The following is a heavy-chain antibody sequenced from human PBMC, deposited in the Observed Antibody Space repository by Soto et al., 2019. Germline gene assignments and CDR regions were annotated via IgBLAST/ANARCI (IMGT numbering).Heavy chain of an antibody. J-gene: IGHJ3*02. CDR2: IYYSGST. V-gene: IGHV4-31*03. CDR3: ARYLSSSWGLAAFDI. CDR1: GGSISSGGYY. D-gene: IGHD6-13*01. Sequence: PSETLSLTCTVSGGSISSGGYYWSWIRQHPGKGLEWIGYIYYSGSTYYNPSLKGRVTISVDTSKNQFSLKLSSVTAANTAVYYCARYLSSSWGLAAFDIWGQGTMVTVSS.